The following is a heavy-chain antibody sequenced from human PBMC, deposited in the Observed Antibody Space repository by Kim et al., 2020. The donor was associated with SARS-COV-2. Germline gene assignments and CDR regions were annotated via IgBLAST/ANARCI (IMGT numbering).Heavy chain of an antibody. CDR2: ISGSGGST. D-gene: IGHD3-10*01. CDR3: AKDRIVTMVRGQPAYYFDY. Sequence: GGSLRLSCAASGFTFSSYAMSWVRQAPGKGLEWVSAISGSGGSTYYADSVKGRFTISRDNSRNTLYLQMNSLRAEDTAVYYCAKDRIVTMVRGQPAYYFDYWGQGTLVTVSS. CDR1: GFTFSSYA. J-gene: IGHJ4*02. V-gene: IGHV3-23*01.